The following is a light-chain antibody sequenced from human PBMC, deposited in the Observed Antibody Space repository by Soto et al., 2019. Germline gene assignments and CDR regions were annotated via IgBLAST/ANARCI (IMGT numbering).Light chain of an antibody. Sequence: EIVLTQYPATLSLSPGERETLSCRASQSVSSYLAWYQQKNGQAPRLLIYDASNRATGIPARFSGGGSGTDFTLTISILVPEDFSVYYCQQRGSWPLTFGGGTKXDIK. J-gene: IGKJ4*01. CDR3: QQRGSWPLT. CDR1: QSVSSY. V-gene: IGKV3-11*01. CDR2: DAS.